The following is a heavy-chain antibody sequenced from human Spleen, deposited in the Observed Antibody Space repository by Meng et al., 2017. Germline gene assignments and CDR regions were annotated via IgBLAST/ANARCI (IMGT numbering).Heavy chain of an antibody. CDR2: IDHSGST. CDR1: GGCISSSNW. CDR3: ASNDLGARRGFGY. V-gene: IGHV4-4*02. D-gene: IGHD1-26*01. J-gene: IGHJ4*02. Sequence: GELQEWGPRLVRPSGTLSLPCAGSGGCISSSNWWSWVRQPPGKGLEWIGEIDHSGSTNYNPSLKSRVTISVDKSKNQFSLKLSSVTAADTAVYYCASNDLGARRGFGYWGQGTLVTVSS.